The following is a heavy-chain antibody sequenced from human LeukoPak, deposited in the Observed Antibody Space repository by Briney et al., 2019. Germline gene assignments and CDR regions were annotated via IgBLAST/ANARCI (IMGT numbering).Heavy chain of an antibody. Sequence: SETLSLTCTVSGGSISSGNYYWGWIRQPPGTGLEWIGNIHYSGSTYYNPSLKSRVTISVDTSNNQFSLKLSSVTAADTAVYYCARRKGGSSEFDYWGQGTLVTVSS. CDR2: IHYSGST. CDR1: GGSISSGNYY. D-gene: IGHD1-14*01. J-gene: IGHJ4*02. CDR3: ARRKGGSSEFDY. V-gene: IGHV4-39*01.